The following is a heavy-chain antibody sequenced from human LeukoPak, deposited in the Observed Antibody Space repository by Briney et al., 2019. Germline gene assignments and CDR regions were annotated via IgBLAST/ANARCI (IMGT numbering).Heavy chain of an antibody. CDR2: IIPILDLT. V-gene: IGHV1-69*04. CDR1: GDTFSSDD. D-gene: IGHD1-1*01. J-gene: IGHJ4*02. Sequence: ASVKVSCKASGDTFSSDDISWVRQAPGQGLEWMGRIIPILDLTKYAPKIQDRVTITADKSTSTAYMELNSLRSEDTAVYFCARDSGRPPTSFDYWGQGTLVTVSS. CDR3: ARDSGRPPTSFDY.